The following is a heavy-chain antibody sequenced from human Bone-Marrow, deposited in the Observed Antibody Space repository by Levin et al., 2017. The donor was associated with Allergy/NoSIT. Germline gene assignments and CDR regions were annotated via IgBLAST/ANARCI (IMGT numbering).Heavy chain of an antibody. CDR2: IWSDGTQK. V-gene: IGHV3-33*01. CDR3: ARERDIHFDY. J-gene: IGHJ4*02. CDR1: GFTFSSSG. Sequence: GESLKISCATSGFTFSSSGMHWVRQAPGKGLEWVAVIWSDGTQKYYADSVKGRFTISRDNSKNTLYLRMNSLSAEDTAVYYCARERDIHFDYWGQGALVTFSA.